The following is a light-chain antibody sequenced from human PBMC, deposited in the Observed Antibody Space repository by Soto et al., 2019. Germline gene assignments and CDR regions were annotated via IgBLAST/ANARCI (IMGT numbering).Light chain of an antibody. V-gene: IGKV3-11*01. CDR1: QYINTR. CDR2: QTS. CDR3: HQRQSWPRT. J-gene: IGKJ1*01. Sequence: EIVLTQSPATLSSFPGDRVTLSCRASQYINTRLAWYQHRPSQAPRLLIYQTSIRAAGIPARFSASGSGTDFTLTISDVQPEDFALYYCHQRQSWPRTFGQGTKVDIK.